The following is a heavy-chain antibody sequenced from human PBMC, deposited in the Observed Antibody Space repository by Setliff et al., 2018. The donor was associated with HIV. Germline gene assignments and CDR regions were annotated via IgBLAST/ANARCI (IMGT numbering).Heavy chain of an antibody. D-gene: IGHD3-10*01. J-gene: IGHJ5*02. V-gene: IGHV4-4*09. CDR2: IFSSGST. CDR1: GGSISSYC. Sequence: PSETLSLTCTVSGGSISSYCWNWIRQSPGRGLEWIGFIFSSGSTKYNPSLQSRVTMSIDTSKNQFSLKLTSVTAADTAVYYCARRIENSGTFPDKNWFDTWGQGSLVTVSS. CDR3: ARRIENSGTFPDKNWFDT.